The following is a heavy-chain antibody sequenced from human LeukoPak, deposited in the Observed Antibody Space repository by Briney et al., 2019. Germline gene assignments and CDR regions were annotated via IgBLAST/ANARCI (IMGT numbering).Heavy chain of an antibody. Sequence: ASVKVSCKASGYTFTGYYIHWVRQAPGQGLEWLGWINPNSGGTSNAQMLQGRVTLTRDTSINTAYMELRRLTSDDTAVYYCARDSIRGSSFAYRLLESWGQGTLVIVSS. CDR2: INPNSGGT. J-gene: IGHJ4*02. CDR1: GYTFTGYY. CDR3: ARDSIRGSSFAYRLLES. V-gene: IGHV1-2*02. D-gene: IGHD5-18*01.